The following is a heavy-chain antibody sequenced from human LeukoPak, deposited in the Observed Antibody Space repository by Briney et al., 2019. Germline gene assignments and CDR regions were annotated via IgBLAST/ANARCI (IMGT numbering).Heavy chain of an antibody. D-gene: IGHD2-21*02. CDR2: INHSGST. J-gene: IGHJ4*02. Sequence: SETLSLTCAVYGGSFSGYYWSWIRQPPGMGLEWIGEINHSGSTNYNPSLKSRVTISVDTSKNQFSLKLSSVTAADTAVYYCARGLAYCGGDCYSAPSYFDYWGQGTLVTVSS. CDR1: GGSFSGYY. CDR3: ARGLAYCGGDCYSAPSYFDY. V-gene: IGHV4-34*01.